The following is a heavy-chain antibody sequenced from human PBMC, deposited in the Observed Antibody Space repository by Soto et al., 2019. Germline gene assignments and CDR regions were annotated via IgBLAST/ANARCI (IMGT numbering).Heavy chain of an antibody. D-gene: IGHD3-3*01. J-gene: IGHJ4*02. Sequence: ASVKVSCKASGYTFTSYGISWVRQAPGQGLEWMGWISAYNGNTNYAQKLQGRVTMTTDTSTSTAYMELRSLRSDDTAVYYCAREGGVVPAASYMGFNDFWSGYHPWYFDYWGQGTLVTVSS. V-gene: IGHV1-18*04. CDR3: AREGGVVPAASYMGFNDFWSGYHPWYFDY. CDR1: GYTFTSYG. CDR2: ISAYNGNT.